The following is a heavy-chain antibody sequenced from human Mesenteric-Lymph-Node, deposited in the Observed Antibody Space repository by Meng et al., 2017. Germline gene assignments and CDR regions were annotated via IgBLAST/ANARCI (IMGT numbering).Heavy chain of an antibody. Sequence: GESLKIFGAAAGFTINSYGMCGVRQAPGKGLERVSLMGGSGGDTYDADSVKGRFTISRDNSKNTLRLQMSSLRVEDTAVYYCAKSYNSASWRGFFDYWGQGTMVTVSS. CDR1: GFTINSYG. J-gene: IGHJ4*02. CDR2: MGGSGGDT. V-gene: IGHV3-23*01. D-gene: IGHD2/OR15-2a*01. CDR3: AKSYNSASWRGFFDY.